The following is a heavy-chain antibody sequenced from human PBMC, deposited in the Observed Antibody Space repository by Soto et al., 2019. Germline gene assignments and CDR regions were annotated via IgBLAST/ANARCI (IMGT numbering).Heavy chain of an antibody. J-gene: IGHJ6*02. V-gene: IGHV4-31*03. CDR1: GASISSGGYY. CDR3: AASCVGCGGFNYYGMDV. CDR2: IYYSGTT. Sequence: QVQLQESGPGLVKPSQTLSLTCSVSGASISSGGYYWNWIRQHPGKGLEWIGYIYYSGTTYYNPSLKIRVTISVDTFKNQFSLKLSSVTAADTAVYYCAASCVGCGGFNYYGMDVWGQGTTVTVSS. D-gene: IGHD2-21*01.